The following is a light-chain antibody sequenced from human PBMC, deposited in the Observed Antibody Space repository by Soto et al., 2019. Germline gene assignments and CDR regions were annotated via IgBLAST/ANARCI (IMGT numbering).Light chain of an antibody. J-gene: IGLJ1*01. CDR3: SSYRSSNTPFV. V-gene: IGLV1-36*01. CDR2: YDD. CDR1: SSNIGNNA. Sequence: QSVLTQPPSVSEAPRQRVTISCSGSSSNIGNNAVNWYQQLPGKAPKLLIYYDDLLPSGVSDRFSGSKSGTSASLAISGLQSEDEADYYCSSYRSSNTPFVFGTGTKLTVL.